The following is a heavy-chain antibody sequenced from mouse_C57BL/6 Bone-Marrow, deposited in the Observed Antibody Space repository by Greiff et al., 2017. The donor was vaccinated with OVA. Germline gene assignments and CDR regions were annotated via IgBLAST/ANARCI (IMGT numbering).Heavy chain of an antibody. CDR2: ISNGGGST. CDR3: ASLCNYCYAMDY. J-gene: IGHJ4*01. D-gene: IGHD2-1*01. V-gene: IGHV5-12*01. CDR1: GFTFSDYY. Sequence: EVKLVESGGGLVQPGGSLKLSCAASGFTFSDYYMYWVRQTPEKRLEWVAYISNGGGSTYYPDTVKGRFTISRDNAKNTLYLQMSRLKSEDTAMYYCASLCNYCYAMDYWGQGTSVTVSS.